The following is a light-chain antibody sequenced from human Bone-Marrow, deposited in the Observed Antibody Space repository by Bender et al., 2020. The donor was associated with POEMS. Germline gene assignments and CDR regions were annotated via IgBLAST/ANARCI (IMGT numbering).Light chain of an antibody. V-gene: IGLV2-11*01. CDR2: EVN. CDR3: CSYADSSTLV. CDR1: RSDVGRYNF. J-gene: IGLJ1*01. Sequence: QSALTQPRSVSGSPGQSVTISCTGTRSDVGRYNFVSWYQQHPGKAPKLVIFEVNKRPSGVPDRFFGSKSGNTATLTVSGLQAEDEADYYCCSYADSSTLVLGTGTKVTVL.